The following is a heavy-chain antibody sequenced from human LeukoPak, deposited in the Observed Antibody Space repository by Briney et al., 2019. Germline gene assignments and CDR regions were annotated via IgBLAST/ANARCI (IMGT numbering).Heavy chain of an antibody. CDR1: VYTLTELS. CDR2: FDPEDGET. D-gene: IGHD2-15*01. V-gene: IGHV1-24*01. CDR3: ATQEGYCSGGSRYRNNWFDP. Sequence: ASGKVSCKVSVYTLTELSMHWVRQAPGKGLDWMGGFDPEDGETIYAQKFQGRVTMTEDTSTDTAYMELSSLRSEDTAVYYCATQEGYCSGGSRYRNNWFDPWGQGTLVTVSS. J-gene: IGHJ5*02.